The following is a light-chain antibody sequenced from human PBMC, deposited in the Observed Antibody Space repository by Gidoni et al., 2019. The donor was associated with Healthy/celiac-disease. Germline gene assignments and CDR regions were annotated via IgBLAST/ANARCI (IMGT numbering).Light chain of an antibody. Sequence: DIQMTQSPSSLSASVGDRVTITCRASQSISSYLNWYQQKPGKAPKLLIYAASSLQSGVPSRFSGSGSGTDFTLTISSLQPEDCATYYCQQSYSTRWTFGQGTKVEIK. CDR2: AAS. V-gene: IGKV1-39*01. CDR1: QSISSY. CDR3: QQSYSTRWT. J-gene: IGKJ1*01.